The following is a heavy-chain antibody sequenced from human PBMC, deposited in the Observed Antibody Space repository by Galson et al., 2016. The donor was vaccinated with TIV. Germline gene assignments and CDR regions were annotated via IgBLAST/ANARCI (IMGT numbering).Heavy chain of an antibody. Sequence: SLRLSCAGSGVSFGSYAMSWVRQAPGKGLEWVSRISGSGGATYYADSVEGRFTISRDNSKNTLYLQMNNLRVEDTAVYYCTKSLEEWLFERGRNHFYSYSMYVWGQGTTVTVSS. V-gene: IGHV3-23*01. CDR3: TKSLEEWLFERGRNHFYSYSMYV. J-gene: IGHJ6*02. CDR2: ISGSGGAT. D-gene: IGHD3-3*01. CDR1: GVSFGSYA.